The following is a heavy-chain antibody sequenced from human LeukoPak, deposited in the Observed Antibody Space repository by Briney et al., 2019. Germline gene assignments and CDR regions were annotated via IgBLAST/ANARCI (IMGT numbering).Heavy chain of an antibody. V-gene: IGHV3-23*01. D-gene: IGHD6-19*01. CDR2: ISGSGGST. CDR1: GFTFSTYA. CDR3: AKDSGWFHTLFDY. J-gene: IGHJ4*02. Sequence: GGSLRLSCAASGFTFSTYAMSWVRQAPGKGLGWVSAISGSGGSTYYADSVKGRFTISGDNSKNTLYLQMNSLRAEDTAVYYCAKDSGWFHTLFDYWGLGTLVTVS.